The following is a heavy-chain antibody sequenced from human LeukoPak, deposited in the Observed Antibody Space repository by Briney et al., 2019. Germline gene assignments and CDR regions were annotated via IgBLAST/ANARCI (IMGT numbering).Heavy chain of an antibody. D-gene: IGHD3-3*01. CDR2: IYYSGST. V-gene: IGHV4-59*01. CDR3: ARAPTHYDFWSGYYTVVGAFDI. CDR1: GGSISSYY. J-gene: IGHJ3*02. Sequence: SETLSLTCTVSGGSISSYYWSWIRQPPGKGLEWIGYIYYSGSTNYSPSLKSRVTISVDTSKNQFSLKLSSVTAADTAVYYCARAPTHYDFWSGYYTVVGAFDIWGQGTMVTVSS.